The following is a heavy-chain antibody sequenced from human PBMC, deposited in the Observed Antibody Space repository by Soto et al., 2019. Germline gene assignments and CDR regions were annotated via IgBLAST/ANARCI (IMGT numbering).Heavy chain of an antibody. V-gene: IGHV4-4*07. Sequence: SETLSLTCTVSGGSINTFYWSWVRQPAGEGLEWIGRIFSSGSTSFNPSLESRVAMSVDTSKNHFSLNLSSVTAADMAVYYCAREGSYSAYNFAHGIQLWSFDFWGQGALFPV. D-gene: IGHD5-12*01. CDR1: GGSINTFY. CDR2: IFSSGST. J-gene: IGHJ4*02. CDR3: AREGSYSAYNFAHGIQLWSFDF.